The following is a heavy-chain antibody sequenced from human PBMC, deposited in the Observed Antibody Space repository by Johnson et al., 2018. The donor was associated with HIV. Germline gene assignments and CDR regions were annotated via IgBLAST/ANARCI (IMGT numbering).Heavy chain of an antibody. D-gene: IGHD3-10*01. Sequence: QVQLVESGGGLVKPGGSLRLSCAASGFTFSDYYMSWIRQAPGKGLEWVSGINWNSGSICYADSVKGRFTISRDNAKNSLYLQMNSLRAEDTAVYYCASEGGVTMVDGCEIWGQGTMVTVSS. V-gene: IGHV3-11*01. CDR3: ASEGGVTMVDGCEI. CDR2: INWNSGSI. CDR1: GFTFSDYY. J-gene: IGHJ3*02.